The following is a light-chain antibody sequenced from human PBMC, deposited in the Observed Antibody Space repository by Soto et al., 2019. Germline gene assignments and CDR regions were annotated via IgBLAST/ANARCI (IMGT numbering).Light chain of an antibody. CDR2: TAS. J-gene: IGKJ1*01. CDR1: QGIGKN. Sequence: DIQMTQSPSSLSTSVGDTVTIPCLASQGIGKNLAWYQQKPGKVPKVLIYTASTLHSGVPSRFSGSGSGTDFTLTINSLQPEDVATYFCQKYDSVPWSFGQGTKVDIK. V-gene: IGKV1-27*01. CDR3: QKYDSVPWS.